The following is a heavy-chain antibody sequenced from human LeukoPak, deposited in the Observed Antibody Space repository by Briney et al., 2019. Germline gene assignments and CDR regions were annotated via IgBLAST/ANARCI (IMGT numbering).Heavy chain of an antibody. D-gene: IGHD3-10*01. CDR3: ARDSRGSFDY. Sequence: KPSETLSLTCTVSGGSISSYYWSWIRQPPGKGLEWIGYIYYSGSTNYNPSLKSRVTISVDTSKNQFSLKLSSVTAADTAVYYCARDSRGSFDYWGQGTLVTVSS. J-gene: IGHJ4*02. V-gene: IGHV4-59*01. CDR2: IYYSGST. CDR1: GGSISSYY.